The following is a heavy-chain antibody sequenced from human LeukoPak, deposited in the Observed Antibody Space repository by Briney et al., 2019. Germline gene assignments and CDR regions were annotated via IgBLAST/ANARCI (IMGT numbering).Heavy chain of an antibody. V-gene: IGHV3-21*01. J-gene: IGHJ4*02. Sequence: PGGSLRLSCAASGFTFSGFVLSWVRQAPGKGLEWVSSISTGSGYTYYADSVKGRFTISRDNAKNSLYLQMNSLRAEDTAVYYCARDCSSSSCYGNGVYWGQGTLVTVSS. CDR1: GFTFSGFV. CDR3: ARDCSSSSCYGNGVY. D-gene: IGHD2-2*01. CDR2: ISTGSGYT.